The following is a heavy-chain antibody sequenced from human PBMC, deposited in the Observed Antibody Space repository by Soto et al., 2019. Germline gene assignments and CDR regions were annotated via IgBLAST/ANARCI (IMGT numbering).Heavy chain of an antibody. D-gene: IGHD1-26*01. Sequence: GGSLRLSCAASGFTFSSYSMNWVRQAPGKGLEWVSYISSSSSTIYYADSVKGRFTISRDNAKNSLYLQMNSLRAEDTAVYYCARDGIVTREGMLDPWGQGTLVTVSS. CDR2: ISSSSSTI. V-gene: IGHV3-48*01. J-gene: IGHJ5*02. CDR3: ARDGIVTREGMLDP. CDR1: GFTFSSYS.